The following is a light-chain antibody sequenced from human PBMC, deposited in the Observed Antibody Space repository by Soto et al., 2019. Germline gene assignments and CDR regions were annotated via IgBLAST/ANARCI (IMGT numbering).Light chain of an antibody. CDR1: QSISSSF. CDR3: QHYGYSLFT. V-gene: IGKV3-20*01. J-gene: IGKJ3*01. CDR2: GVS. Sequence: EIVLTQSPGTPSLSPGERATLSCRTSQSISSSFLAWYQQKPGQAPRLLIYGVSSRATGIPDRFSGSGSGTDFTLTISRLEPEDFAVYYCQHYGYSLFTFGPGTKVDIK.